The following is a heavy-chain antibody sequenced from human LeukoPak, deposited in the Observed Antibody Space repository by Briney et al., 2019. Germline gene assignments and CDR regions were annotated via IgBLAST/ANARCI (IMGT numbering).Heavy chain of an antibody. Sequence: PGGSLRLSCAASGFTFSSYGMHWVRQAPGKGLEWVAVISYDGSNKYYADSVKGRFTISRDNSKNTLYLQMNSLRAEDTAVYYCARYNFGVQPFDYWGQGTLVTVSS. CDR3: ARYNFGVQPFDY. V-gene: IGHV3-30*03. CDR1: GFTFSSYG. CDR2: ISYDGSNK. J-gene: IGHJ4*02. D-gene: IGHD1-1*01.